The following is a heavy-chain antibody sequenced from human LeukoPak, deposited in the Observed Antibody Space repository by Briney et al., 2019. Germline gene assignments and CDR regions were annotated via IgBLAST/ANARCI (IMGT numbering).Heavy chain of an antibody. J-gene: IGHJ4*02. Sequence: SETLSLTCTVSGGSFSSGSYYWSWIRQPPGKGLEWIGYIYYSGSTYYNPSLKSRVTISVDTSKNQFSLKLSSVTAADTAVYYCASSLEDYDFWSGYPKFDYWGQGTLVTVSS. V-gene: IGHV4-31*03. D-gene: IGHD3-3*01. CDR1: GGSFSSGSYY. CDR3: ASSLEDYDFWSGYPKFDY. CDR2: IYYSGST.